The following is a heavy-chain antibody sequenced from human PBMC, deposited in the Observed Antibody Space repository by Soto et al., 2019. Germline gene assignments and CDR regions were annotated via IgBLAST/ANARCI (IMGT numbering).Heavy chain of an antibody. V-gene: IGHV4-34*01. CDR2: INHSGST. Sequence: SETLSLTCAVYGGSFSGYYWSWIRQPPGKGLEWIGEINHSGSTNYNPSLKSRVTISVDTSKNQFSLKLSSVTAADTAVYYCARANYDILTGHYPGDYYYYMDVWGKGTTVTVSS. CDR1: GGSFSGYY. D-gene: IGHD3-9*01. J-gene: IGHJ6*03. CDR3: ARANYDILTGHYPGDYYYYMDV.